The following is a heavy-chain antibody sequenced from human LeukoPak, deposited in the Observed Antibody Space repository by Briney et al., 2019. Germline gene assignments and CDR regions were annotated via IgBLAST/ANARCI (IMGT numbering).Heavy chain of an antibody. Sequence: ASVTVSCKASGYTFTGYYMHWVRQAPGQGLEWMGWINPNSGGTNYAQKFQGRVTMTRDTSISTAYMELSRLRSDDTAVYYCARNYDILTGYFPNDAFDIWGQGTMVTVSS. CDR2: INPNSGGT. V-gene: IGHV1-2*02. D-gene: IGHD3-9*01. CDR1: GYTFTGYY. CDR3: ARNYDILTGYFPNDAFDI. J-gene: IGHJ3*02.